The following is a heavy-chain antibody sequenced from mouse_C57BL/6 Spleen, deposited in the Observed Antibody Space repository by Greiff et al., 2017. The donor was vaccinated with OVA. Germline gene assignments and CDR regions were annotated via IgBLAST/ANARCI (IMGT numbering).Heavy chain of an antibody. D-gene: IGHD6-1*01. J-gene: IGHJ4*01. CDR3: ANSADDAAMDY. CDR2: INPSSGYT. V-gene: IGHV1-4*01. CDR1: GYTFTSYT. Sequence: VQLLESGAELARPGASVKMSCKASGYTFTSYTMHWVKQRPGQGLEWIGYINPSSGYTKYNQKFKDKDTLTADKSSSTAYMQLSNLTSEDSEDYYCANSADDAAMDYWGQGTSVTVSS.